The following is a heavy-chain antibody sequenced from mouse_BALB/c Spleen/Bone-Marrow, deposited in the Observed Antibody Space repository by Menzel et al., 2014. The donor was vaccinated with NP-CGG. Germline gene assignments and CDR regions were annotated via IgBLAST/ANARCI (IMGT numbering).Heavy chain of an antibody. CDR2: IDPYYGGT. Sequence: VQLQQSGPELEKPGASVKISCKASGYSFTGYNMNWVKQSHGKSLEWIGDIDPYYGGTSYNQKFMGMATLTVDKSTSTAYMQLKSLTAEDSAVYYCAKSVSLRAMDYWGQGTPVSVSS. V-gene: IGHV1S135*01. D-gene: IGHD6-2*01. CDR3: AKSVSLRAMDY. CDR1: GYSFTGYN. J-gene: IGHJ4*01.